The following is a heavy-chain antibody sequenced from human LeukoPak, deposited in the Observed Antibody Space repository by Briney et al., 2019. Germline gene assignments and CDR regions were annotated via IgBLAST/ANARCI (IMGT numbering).Heavy chain of an antibody. D-gene: IGHD2-21*02. CDR3: AKAYCGGDCYPERNAFDI. CDR2: ISGSCGST. CDR1: GFTFSSYA. Sequence: GWSLRLSCAASGFTFSSYAMSWVRQAQGKGLELVSAISGSCGSTYYADSVKGRFPISRDNSKNTLYLQMNSLRAEDTAVYYCAKAYCGGDCYPERNAFDIWGQGTMVTVSS. V-gene: IGHV3-23*01. J-gene: IGHJ3*02.